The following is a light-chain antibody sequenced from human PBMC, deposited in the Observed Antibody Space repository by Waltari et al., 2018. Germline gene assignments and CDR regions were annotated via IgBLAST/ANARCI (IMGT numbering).Light chain of an antibody. V-gene: IGKV3-20*01. CDR2: GAS. CDR1: QSLSNSF. Sequence: EIVLTQSPGALSLSPGERASLSCRASQSLSNSFLAWYQQKPGQTPRLLIYGASSRAPGIPDRFSGRGSGTDFTLTISRLEPDDFAVYYCQQYGSSPPYTFGQGTKLEI. CDR3: QQYGSSPPYT. J-gene: IGKJ2*01.